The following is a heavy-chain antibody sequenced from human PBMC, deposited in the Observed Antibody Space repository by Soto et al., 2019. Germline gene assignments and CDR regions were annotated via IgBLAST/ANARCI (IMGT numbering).Heavy chain of an antibody. CDR2: ISTYNGNT. D-gene: IGHD2-8*01. Sequence: ASVKVCCKASVYTYTTYDISWVRQDPGQGLEWMGRISTYNGNTNYPQSLQGRLTMTTDTSTTTAYMELRNLRSDDTAVYYCARDPYHVLMVNAPNLYGMDVWGQGTTVTVSS. V-gene: IGHV1-18*01. CDR1: VYTYTTYD. CDR3: ARDPYHVLMVNAPNLYGMDV. J-gene: IGHJ6*02.